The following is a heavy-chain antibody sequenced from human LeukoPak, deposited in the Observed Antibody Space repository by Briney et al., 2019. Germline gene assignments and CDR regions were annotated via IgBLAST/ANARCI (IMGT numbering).Heavy chain of an antibody. V-gene: IGHV4-38-2*01. D-gene: IGHD5-24*01. Sequence: SETLSLTCAVSGYSISSGYYWGWIRQPPGKGLEWIGSFYHSGSTYYNPSLKSRVTISVDTSNNQFSLKLSSVTAADTAVYYCVRTDGYQDAFDIWGQGTMVTVSS. CDR3: VRTDGYQDAFDI. CDR2: FYHSGST. CDR1: GYSISSGYY. J-gene: IGHJ3*02.